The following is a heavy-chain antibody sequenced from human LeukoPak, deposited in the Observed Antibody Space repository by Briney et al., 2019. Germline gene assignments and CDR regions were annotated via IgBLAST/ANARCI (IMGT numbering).Heavy chain of an antibody. CDR3: ARVRRAAALDY. Sequence: GGSLRLSCAASGFTFSSFWMSWVRQAPGKGLEWVANIKQDGSEKYYVDSVKGRFTISRDNAKNSLYLQLNSLRAEDTAVYYCARVRRAAALDYWGQGTLVTVSS. D-gene: IGHD6-13*01. V-gene: IGHV3-7*01. CDR1: GFTFSSFW. J-gene: IGHJ4*02. CDR2: IKQDGSEK.